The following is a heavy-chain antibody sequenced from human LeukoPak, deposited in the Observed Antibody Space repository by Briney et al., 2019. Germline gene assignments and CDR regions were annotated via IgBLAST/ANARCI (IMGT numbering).Heavy chain of an antibody. V-gene: IGHV4-34*01. Sequence: PSETLSLTCAVYGGSFSGYYWSWIRQPPGKGLEWIGEINHSGSTNYNPSLKSRVTISVDTSKNQFSLKLSSVTAADTAVYYCARGPSNWGYDYWGQGTLVTVSS. D-gene: IGHD7-27*01. CDR2: INHSGST. CDR1: GGSFSGYY. J-gene: IGHJ4*02. CDR3: ARGPSNWGYDY.